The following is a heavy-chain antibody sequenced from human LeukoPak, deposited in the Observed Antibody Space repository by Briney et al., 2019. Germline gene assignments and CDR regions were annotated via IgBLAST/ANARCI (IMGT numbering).Heavy chain of an antibody. Sequence: SSETLSLTCTVTGYSISSNYYWRWARPPPGRRLEWIATIHHSGRTFYNPSLKSRVTISVDTSKNQFSLKLNSVTAADAAIYYCTADRGSGNYYDFWGQGALVTVSS. CDR1: GYSISSNYY. V-gene: IGHV4-38-2*02. CDR3: TADRGSGNYYDF. D-gene: IGHD3-10*01. CDR2: IHHSGRT. J-gene: IGHJ4*02.